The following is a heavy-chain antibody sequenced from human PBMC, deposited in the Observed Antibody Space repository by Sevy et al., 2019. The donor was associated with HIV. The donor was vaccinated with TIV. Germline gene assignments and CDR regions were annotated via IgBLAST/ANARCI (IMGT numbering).Heavy chain of an antibody. D-gene: IGHD1-1*01. CDR3: AKDLGDTTVRVFYFDH. Sequence: GGSLRLSCAASGFTFSAYAMAWVRQAPGKGLEWVSVFSAGGYTYYADTAKGRFTISRDSSKNTVYLQMNSLRAEDTAIYYCAKDLGDTTVRVFYFDHWGQGTLVTVSS. CDR1: GFTFSAYA. V-gene: IGHV3-23*01. J-gene: IGHJ4*02. CDR2: FSAGGYT.